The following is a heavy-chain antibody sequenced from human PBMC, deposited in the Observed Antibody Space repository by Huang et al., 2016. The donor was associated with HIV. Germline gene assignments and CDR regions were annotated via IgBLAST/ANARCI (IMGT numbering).Heavy chain of an antibody. Sequence: DVQLVESGGGLVKPGGSLRLSCAASGFSFGSFAMPVVRQAPGKGRGGVGSITASSSFKDLAVSLTGRFTVSRDNAKNSLYLQMNSLRPEDTAVYYCVRVNYGSGSTLHWFDPWGQGTLVTVSS. CDR1: GFSFGSFA. D-gene: IGHD3-10*01. J-gene: IGHJ5*02. V-gene: IGHV3-21*01. CDR3: VRVNYGSGSTLHWFDP. CDR2: ITASSSFK.